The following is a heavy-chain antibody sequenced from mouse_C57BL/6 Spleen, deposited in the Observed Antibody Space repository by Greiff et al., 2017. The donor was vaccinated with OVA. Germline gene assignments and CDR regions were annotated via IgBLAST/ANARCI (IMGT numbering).Heavy chain of an antibody. J-gene: IGHJ1*03. CDR1: GYTFTSYW. D-gene: IGHD1-1*01. CDR3: ARWGTTVVGYFDV. Sequence: QVQLKQPGAELVMPGASVKLPCKASGYTFTSYWMHWVKQRPGQGLEWIGEIDPSDSYTNYNQKFKGKSTLTVDKSSSTAYMQLSSLTSEDSAVYYGARWGTTVVGYFDVWGTGTTVTVSS. CDR2: IDPSDSYT. V-gene: IGHV1-69*01.